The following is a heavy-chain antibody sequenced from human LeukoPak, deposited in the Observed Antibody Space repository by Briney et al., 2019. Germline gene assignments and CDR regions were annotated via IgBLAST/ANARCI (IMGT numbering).Heavy chain of an antibody. Sequence: GGSLRLSCAPSGFTFSSYWMHWVRQAPGKGLVWVSRINSDGSSTSYADSVKGRFTISRDNAKNTLYLQMNSLRAEDTAVYYCARDWNGYSSGRTRGWFDPWGQGTLVTVSS. J-gene: IGHJ5*02. V-gene: IGHV3-74*01. CDR2: INSDGSST. CDR1: GFTFSSYW. D-gene: IGHD6-19*01. CDR3: ARDWNGYSSGRTRGWFDP.